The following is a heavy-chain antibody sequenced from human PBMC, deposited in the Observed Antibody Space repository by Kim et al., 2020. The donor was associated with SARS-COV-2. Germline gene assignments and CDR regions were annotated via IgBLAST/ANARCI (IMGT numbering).Heavy chain of an antibody. Sequence: GGSLRLSCAASGFTFSSYAMHWVRQAPGKGLEWVAVISYDGSNKYYADSVKGRFTISRDNSKNTLYLQMNSLRAEDTAVYYCARAYSSSPHFLYYYYGMDVWGQGTTVTVSS. D-gene: IGHD6-6*01. V-gene: IGHV3-30-3*01. J-gene: IGHJ6*02. CDR2: ISYDGSNK. CDR1: GFTFSSYA. CDR3: ARAYSSSPHFLYYYYGMDV.